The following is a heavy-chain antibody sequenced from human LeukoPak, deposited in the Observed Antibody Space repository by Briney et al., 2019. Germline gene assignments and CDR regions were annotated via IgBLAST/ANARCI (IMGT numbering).Heavy chain of an antibody. Sequence: GGSLRLSCAASGFTFRRYAMNWVRQAPGKGLEWISAISTSDNNTYYADSVKGRFTISRDNSKNTLYLQMNSLRAEDTAVYYCARHHPPRYSSSLGPNFDYWGQGTLVTVSS. J-gene: IGHJ4*02. CDR3: ARHHPPRYSSSLGPNFDY. CDR2: ISTSDNNT. V-gene: IGHV3-23*01. CDR1: GFTFRRYA. D-gene: IGHD6-13*01.